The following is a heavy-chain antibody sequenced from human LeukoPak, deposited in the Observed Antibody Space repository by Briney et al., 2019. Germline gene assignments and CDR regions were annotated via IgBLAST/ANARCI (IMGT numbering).Heavy chain of an antibody. CDR2: ISYDGSNK. D-gene: IGHD3-10*01. J-gene: IGHJ4*02. Sequence: PGGSLRLSCEASGFTFSSYAMHWVRQAPGKGLEWVAVISYDGSNKYYADSVKGRFTISRDNSKNTLYLQMNSLRAEDTAVYYCARAAVRGAFDYWGQGTLVTVSS. CDR3: ARAAVRGAFDY. V-gene: IGHV3-30-3*01. CDR1: GFTFSSYA.